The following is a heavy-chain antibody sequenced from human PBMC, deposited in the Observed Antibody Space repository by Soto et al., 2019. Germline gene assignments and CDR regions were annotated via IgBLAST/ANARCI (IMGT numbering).Heavy chain of an antibody. D-gene: IGHD2-2*02. V-gene: IGHV4-61*01. Sequence: QVQLQESGPGLVKPSETLSLTCTVSGGSVSSGSYYWSWIRQPPGKGLEWIGYIYYSGSTNYNPSLKSRVTISVDTSKNQFSLKLSSVTAADTAVYYCASRYCSSTSCYTGAGVTGDYWGQGTLVTVSS. CDR1: GGSVSSGSYY. CDR3: ASRYCSSTSCYTGAGVTGDY. CDR2: IYYSGST. J-gene: IGHJ4*02.